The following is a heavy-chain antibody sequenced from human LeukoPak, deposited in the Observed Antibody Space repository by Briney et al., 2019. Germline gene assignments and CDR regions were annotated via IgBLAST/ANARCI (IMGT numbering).Heavy chain of an antibody. D-gene: IGHD1-1*01. J-gene: IGHJ4*02. CDR1: GFTFNNYG. V-gene: IGHV3-66*01. CDR2: IYSGGTT. CDR3: ARTTTFAPHFDY. Sequence: GGSLRLSCAASGFTFNNYGMTWVRQAPGKGLEWVSVIYSGGTTYYADSVKGRFTVSRDNSKNTLYLQMNSLRAEDTAVYYCARTTTFAPHFDYWGQGTLVTVSS.